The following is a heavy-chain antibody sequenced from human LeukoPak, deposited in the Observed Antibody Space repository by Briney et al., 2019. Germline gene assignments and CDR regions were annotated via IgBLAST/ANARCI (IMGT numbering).Heavy chain of an antibody. Sequence: GASVKVSCKASGFTFTSSAMQWVRQARGQRLEWIGWIVVGSGNTNYAQKFQERVTITRDMSTSTAYMELSSLRSEDTAVYYCAAVYDSSGYYGEVAFDIWGQGTMVTVSS. CDR2: IVVGSGNT. CDR3: AAVYDSSGYYGEVAFDI. V-gene: IGHV1-58*02. D-gene: IGHD3-22*01. CDR1: GFTFTSSA. J-gene: IGHJ3*02.